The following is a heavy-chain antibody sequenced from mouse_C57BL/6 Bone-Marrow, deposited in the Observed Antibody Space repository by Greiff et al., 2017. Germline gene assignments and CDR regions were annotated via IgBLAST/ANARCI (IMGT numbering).Heavy chain of an antibody. CDR3: ASSPLRLRDMDY. V-gene: IGHV1-64*01. CDR2: INPNSGST. Sequence: VQLQQSGAELVKPGASVKLSCKASGYTFTSYWMHWVKQRPGQGLEWIGMINPNSGSTNYNEKFKSKATLTVDKSSSTAYMQLSSLTSEDSAVYACASSPLRLRDMDYWGQGTSVTVAS. D-gene: IGHD3-2*02. J-gene: IGHJ4*01. CDR1: GYTFTSYW.